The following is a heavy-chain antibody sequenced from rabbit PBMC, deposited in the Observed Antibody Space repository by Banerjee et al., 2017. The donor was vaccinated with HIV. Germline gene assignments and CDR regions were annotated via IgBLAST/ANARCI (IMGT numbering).Heavy chain of an antibody. V-gene: IGHV1S45*01. D-gene: IGHD4-1*01. J-gene: IGHJ4*01. Sequence: QEQLVESGGGLVQPEGSLTLTCKASGSDISSNAMCWVRQAPGKGLEWIACIYAGSSGSTDYASWANGRFTISKTSSTTVTLQMTSLTAADTATYFCARDLAGVIGWNFNLWGPGTLVTVS. CDR1: GSDISSNA. CDR2: IYAGSSGST. CDR3: ARDLAGVIGWNFNL.